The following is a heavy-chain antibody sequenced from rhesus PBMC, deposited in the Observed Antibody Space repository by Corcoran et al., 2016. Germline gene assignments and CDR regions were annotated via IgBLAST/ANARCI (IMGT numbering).Heavy chain of an antibody. CDR1: GGSISDSYR. Sequence: QVQLQESGPGVVKPSETLSLTCAVSGGSISDSYRWSWIRQPPGKGLEWIGYIYGRSTRTNYNTSLKSRVTSSKDTSKNQFSLKLSSVTAADTAVYYWARYSGSPYYVDYWGQGVLVTVPS. J-gene: IGHJ4*01. D-gene: IGHD3-16*01. CDR2: IYGRSTRT. V-gene: IGHV4S10*01. CDR3: ARYSGSPYYVDY.